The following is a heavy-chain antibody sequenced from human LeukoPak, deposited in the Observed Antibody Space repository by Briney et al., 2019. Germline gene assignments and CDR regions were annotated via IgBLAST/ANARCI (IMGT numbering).Heavy chain of an antibody. CDR2: LSFDGSQM. Sequence: GGSLRLSCAASGFAFSSSAMHWVRQSPGKGLEWLAILSFDGSQMYYADSVKGRFTLSRDNSKNTLYLQINSLRAEDTAVYYCAKDLSLGSSSWSHLSFDYWGQGTLVTVSS. D-gene: IGHD6-13*01. V-gene: IGHV3-33*03. CDR1: GFAFSSSA. J-gene: IGHJ4*02. CDR3: AKDLSLGSSSWSHLSFDY.